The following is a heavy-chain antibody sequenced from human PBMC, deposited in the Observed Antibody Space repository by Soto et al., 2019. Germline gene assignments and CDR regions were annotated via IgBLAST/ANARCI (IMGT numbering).Heavy chain of an antibody. D-gene: IGHD2-15*01. CDR2: ISAYNGNT. Sequence: ASVKVSCKASGYTFTSYGISWVRQAPGQGLEWMGWISAYNGNTNYAQKLQGRVTMTTDTSTSTAYMELRSLRSDDTAVYYCAAVYCSGGSCYLVLDYWGQGTPVTGSS. CDR1: GYTFTSYG. V-gene: IGHV1-18*01. J-gene: IGHJ4*02. CDR3: AAVYCSGGSCYLVLDY.